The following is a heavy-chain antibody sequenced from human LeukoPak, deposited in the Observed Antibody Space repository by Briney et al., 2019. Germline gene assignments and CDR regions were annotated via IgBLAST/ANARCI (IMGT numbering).Heavy chain of an antibody. CDR3: ARGQPYGQYNYFDS. CDR2: INPNTGYP. CDR1: GYTFSGYF. Sequence: GASVKVSCKASGYTFSGYFIHWVRQAPGQGREWMGRINPNTGYPNHAQNFQGRVTMTRDTSISTAYMELSGLTTDDTAVYFCARGQPYGQYNYFDSWGQGTLVTVSS. V-gene: IGHV1-2*06. J-gene: IGHJ5*01. D-gene: IGHD4-17*01.